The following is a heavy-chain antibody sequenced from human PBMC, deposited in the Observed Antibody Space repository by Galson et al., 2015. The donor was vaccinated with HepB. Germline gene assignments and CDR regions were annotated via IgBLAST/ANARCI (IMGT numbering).Heavy chain of an antibody. CDR3: ARGIAPGGLPRFDY. D-gene: IGHD2-15*01. CDR2: TYHWSQLST. CDR1: GGSVSSNTAT. J-gene: IGHJ4*02. V-gene: IGHV6-1*01. Sequence: CAISGGSVSSNTATWNWFRQSPSRGLEWLGRTYHWSQLSTEYAESLKSRLTVNSDTSKNQFSLQLNSVSPEDTAVYYCARGIAPGGLPRFDYWSQGTLVIVSS.